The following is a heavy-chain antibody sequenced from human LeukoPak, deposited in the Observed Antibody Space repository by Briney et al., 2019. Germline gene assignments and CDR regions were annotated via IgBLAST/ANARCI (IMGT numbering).Heavy chain of an antibody. D-gene: IGHD2-15*01. Sequence: GASVKVSCKASGGTFSSYAISWVRQAPGQGLEWMGGIIPIFGTASYAQKFQGRVTITADESTSTAYMELSSLRSEDTAVYYCARVAGAAYYFDYWGQGTLVTVSS. CDR2: IIPIFGTA. V-gene: IGHV1-69*13. CDR1: GGTFSSYA. J-gene: IGHJ4*02. CDR3: ARVAGAAYYFDY.